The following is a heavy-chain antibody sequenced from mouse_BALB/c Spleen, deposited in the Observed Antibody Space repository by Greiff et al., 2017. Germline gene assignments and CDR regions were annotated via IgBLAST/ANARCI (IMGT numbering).Heavy chain of an antibody. CDR3: AREGYDGALGY. Sequence: ESGPGLVKPSQSLSLTCSVTGYSITSGYYLNWIRQFPGNKLEWMGYISYDGSNNYNPSLKNRISITRDTSKNQFFLKLNSVTTEDTATYYCAREGYDGALGYWGQGTTLTVSS. D-gene: IGHD2-3*01. CDR2: ISYDGSN. V-gene: IGHV3-6*02. J-gene: IGHJ2*01. CDR1: GYSITSGYY.